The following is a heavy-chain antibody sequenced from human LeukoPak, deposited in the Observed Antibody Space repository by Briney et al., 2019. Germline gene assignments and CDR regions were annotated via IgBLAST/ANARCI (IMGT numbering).Heavy chain of an antibody. CDR2: MWYDGSNK. CDR3: ARDLAVVVISASFDY. CDR1: GFTFSSYG. D-gene: IGHD3-22*01. V-gene: IGHV3-33*01. J-gene: IGHJ4*02. Sequence: QPGGSLRLSCAASGFTFSSYGMHWVRQAPGKGQEWVAVMWYDGSNKYYADSVKGRFTISRDNPKNTLYLQMNSLRAEDTAVYYCARDLAVVVISASFDYWGQGTLVTVSS.